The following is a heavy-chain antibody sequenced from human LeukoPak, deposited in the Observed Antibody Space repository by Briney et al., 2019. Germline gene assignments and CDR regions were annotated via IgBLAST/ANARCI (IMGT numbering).Heavy chain of an antibody. CDR1: GGTFSSYA. Sequence: ASVKVSCKTSGGTFSSYAISWVRQAPGRGLEWMGGIIPIFGTANYAQKFQGRVTITADESTSTAYMELSSLRSEDTAVYYCARSVIRYFDWPCYFDYWGQGTLVTVSS. D-gene: IGHD3-9*01. V-gene: IGHV1-69*13. CDR3: ARSVIRYFDWPCYFDY. J-gene: IGHJ4*02. CDR2: IIPIFGTA.